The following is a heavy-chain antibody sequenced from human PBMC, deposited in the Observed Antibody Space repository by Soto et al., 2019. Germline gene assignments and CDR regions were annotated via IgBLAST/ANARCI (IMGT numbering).Heavy chain of an antibody. J-gene: IGHJ6*02. CDR3: AKSRDAYNFYFYYGMDV. CDR2: ILYDGSNK. V-gene: IGHV3-30*18. Sequence: GGSLRLSCAASGFTFSNYGMHWVRQTPGKGLEWVALILYDGSNKYYADSVKGRFTISRDNSKNTLYLQVSSLRAEDTAVYYCAKSRDAYNFYFYYGMDVWGQGTTVTAP. CDR1: GFTFSNYG. D-gene: IGHD2-2*01.